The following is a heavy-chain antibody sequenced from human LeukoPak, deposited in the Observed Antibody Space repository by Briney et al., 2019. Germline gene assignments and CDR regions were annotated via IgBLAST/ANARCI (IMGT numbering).Heavy chain of an antibody. D-gene: IGHD2-21*02. Sequence: TGGSLRLSCAASGFTFSTYSMNWVRQAPGKGLEWVAVISYDGSNKYYADSVKGRFTISRDNSKNMLYLQMNSLRAEDTAVYYCARDRDDPNEGDASLIDYWGQGTLVTVSS. CDR2: ISYDGSNK. V-gene: IGHV3-30*03. CDR1: GFTFSTYS. J-gene: IGHJ4*02. CDR3: ARDRDDPNEGDASLIDY.